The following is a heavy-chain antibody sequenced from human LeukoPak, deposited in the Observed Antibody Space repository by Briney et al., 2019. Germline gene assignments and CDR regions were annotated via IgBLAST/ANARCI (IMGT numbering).Heavy chain of an antibody. CDR1: GYLFTRKW. V-gene: IGHV5-51*01. CDR3: ARRVVNNRNWYFDL. Sequence: GESLKISCKGSGYLFTRKWIGWVRQMPGKGLEWVGIIYPGDSGTRYSPSLQGQVTISADKSINTAYLQWSSLKASDTAMYYCARRVVNNRNWYFDLWGRGTLVTVSS. D-gene: IGHD4-23*01. CDR2: IYPGDSGT. J-gene: IGHJ2*01.